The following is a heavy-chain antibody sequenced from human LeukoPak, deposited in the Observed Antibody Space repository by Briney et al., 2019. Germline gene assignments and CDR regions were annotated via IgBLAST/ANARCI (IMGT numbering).Heavy chain of an antibody. V-gene: IGHV3-74*01. CDR3: ARGGYSYGRVDY. J-gene: IGHJ4*02. CDR1: GFTFSSYW. Sequence: GGSLRLSCAASGFTFSSYWMHWVRQAPGKGLLWVSRINSDGSSTSYADSVKGRFTISRDNAKNTLYLQMNSLRAEDTAVYYCARGGYSYGRVDYWGQGALVTVSS. D-gene: IGHD5-18*01. CDR2: INSDGSST.